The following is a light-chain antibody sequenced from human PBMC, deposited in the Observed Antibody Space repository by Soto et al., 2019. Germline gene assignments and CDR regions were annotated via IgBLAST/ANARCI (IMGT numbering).Light chain of an antibody. CDR2: GNY. CDR3: QSYDTSLSALYV. V-gene: IGLV1-40*01. CDR1: SSNIGAGYD. J-gene: IGLJ1*01. Sequence: QLVLTQPPSVSGAPGQRVTISCTGSSSNIGAGYDVHWYQQLPGTAPKLLIYGNYNRPSGVPDRFSGSKSATSASLAITGLQAEDEADYYCQSYDTSLSALYVFGTGTKLTVL.